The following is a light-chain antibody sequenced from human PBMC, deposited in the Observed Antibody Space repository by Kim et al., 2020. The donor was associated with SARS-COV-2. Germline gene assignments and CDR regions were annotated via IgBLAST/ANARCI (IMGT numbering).Light chain of an antibody. CDR3: CSYAGSYTLV. CDR2: DVS. Sequence: PGRAPRVLLYDVSKRPSRVPDRFSGSKSGNTAPLTVSALQAEDAADYFCCSYAGSYTLVFGGGTQLTVL. J-gene: IGLJ2*01. V-gene: IGLV2-11*01.